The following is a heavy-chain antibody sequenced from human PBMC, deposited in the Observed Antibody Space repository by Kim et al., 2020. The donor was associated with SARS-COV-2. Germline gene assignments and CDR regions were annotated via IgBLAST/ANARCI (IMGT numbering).Heavy chain of an antibody. CDR3: ARPAAGTTV. V-gene: IGHV4-39*01. CDR2: VYYRGTT. J-gene: IGHJ4*02. Sequence: SETLSLTCTVSGGSISSNSYYWGWIRQPPGKGLEWIGSVYYRGTTYYNASLQSRITIPVDTSKNQFSLKLTSVTAADTAVYYCARPAAGTTVWGQGARGT. D-gene: IGHD4-17*01. CDR1: GGSISSNSYY.